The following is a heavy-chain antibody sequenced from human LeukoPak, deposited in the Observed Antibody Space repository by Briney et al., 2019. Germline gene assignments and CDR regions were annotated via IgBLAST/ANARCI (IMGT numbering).Heavy chain of an antibody. CDR2: INPNGGGT. J-gene: IGHJ4*02. CDR1: GYTFTGYY. Sequence: GSVKVSCKTSGYTFTGYYIHWVRQAPGQGLEWMGWINPNGGGTTYAQKFQGRVTMTRDTSISTAYMELSRLRSDDTAVYYCAPTNSWSYYFDYWGQGTLVTVSS. D-gene: IGHD6-13*01. V-gene: IGHV1-2*02. CDR3: APTNSWSYYFDY.